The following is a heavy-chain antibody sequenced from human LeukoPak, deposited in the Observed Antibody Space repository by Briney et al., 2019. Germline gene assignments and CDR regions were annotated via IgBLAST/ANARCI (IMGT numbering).Heavy chain of an antibody. V-gene: IGHV3-7*04. CDR2: IRPDGSEK. CDR1: GLTFSGYW. CDR3: ARGSGDY. Sequence: GGSLRLSCAASGLTFSGYWMNWVRQAPGKGLEWVANIRPDGSEKYYVDSVKGRFTISRDNAKNSLYLQMTSLRAEDTAVYYCARGSGDYSGQGTLVTVSS. J-gene: IGHJ4*02.